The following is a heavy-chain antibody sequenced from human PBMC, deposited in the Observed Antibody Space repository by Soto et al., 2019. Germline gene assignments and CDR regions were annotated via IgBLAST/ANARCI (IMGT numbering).Heavy chain of an antibody. CDR1: VGSITNYY. D-gene: IGHD3-10*01. V-gene: IGHV4-59*08. Sequence: QVQLQESGPGLVKPSETLSLTCTVSVGSITNYYCSWFRQPPGKGLEWIGYIQDSGYSAYNLSLKGRVTNSMDTSKTQCSLELESVTATDTAGYYWASHGFGSLHGLVDVWGQGTTVIVSS. CDR3: ASHGFGSLHGLVDV. CDR2: IQDSGYS. J-gene: IGHJ6*02.